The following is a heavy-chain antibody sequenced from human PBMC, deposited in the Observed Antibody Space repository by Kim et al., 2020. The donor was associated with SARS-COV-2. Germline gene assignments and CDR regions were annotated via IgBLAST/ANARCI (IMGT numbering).Heavy chain of an antibody. D-gene: IGHD3-9*01. J-gene: IGHJ6*02. Sequence: GGSLRLSCAASGFTFSSYGMHWVRQAPGKGLEWVAVISYDGSNKSYADSVKGRFTISRDNSKTTLYRQMNSLRAEDTAVYYCARVEGGYFNWLLPSDYYYGMDVWGQGTTVTVSS. CDR1: GFTFSSYG. CDR3: ARVEGGYFNWLLPSDYYYGMDV. CDR2: ISYDGSNK. V-gene: IGHV3-33*05.